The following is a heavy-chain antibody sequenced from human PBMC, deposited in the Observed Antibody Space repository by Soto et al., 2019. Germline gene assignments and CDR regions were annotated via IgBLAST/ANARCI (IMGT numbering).Heavy chain of an antibody. Sequence: PWGSLRLSCAASGFTFNIYALHWVRQAPAKGLEWVAVISFDGTKKYYSDSVKGRFTISRDNLKNTLYLQMNNLRVEDAALYFCAREDDYGYRYINYGLDVWGQGTTVTVSS. CDR1: GFTFNIYA. V-gene: IGHV3-30-3*01. CDR3: AREDDYGYRYINYGLDV. J-gene: IGHJ6*02. CDR2: ISFDGTKK. D-gene: IGHD4-17*01.